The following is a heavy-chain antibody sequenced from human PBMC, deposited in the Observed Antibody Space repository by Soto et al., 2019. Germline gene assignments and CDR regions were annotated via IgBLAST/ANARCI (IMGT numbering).Heavy chain of an antibody. J-gene: IGHJ5*02. CDR1: GFTFSSYA. Sequence: EVQLLESGGGSVQPGKSLRLSCAASGFTFSSYAMSWVRQAPGKGLEWVSVISGSGGSTYYADSVKGRFTISRDNSKNTLYLQMNNLRAEDTAVYYCAKGLPEMRSAYYRYNWFDPWGQGTLVTVSS. D-gene: IGHD3-3*01. V-gene: IGHV3-23*01. CDR2: ISGSGGST. CDR3: AKGLPEMRSAYYRYNWFDP.